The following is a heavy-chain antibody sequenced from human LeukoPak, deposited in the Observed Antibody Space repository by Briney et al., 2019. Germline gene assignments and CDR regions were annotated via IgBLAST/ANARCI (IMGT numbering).Heavy chain of an antibody. CDR2: ISGSGGST. CDR1: GFTFSSYA. J-gene: IGHJ4*02. D-gene: IGHD3-10*01. V-gene: IGHV3-23*01. Sequence: GGSLRLSCAASGFTFSSYAISWVRQAPGKGLEWVSAISGSGGSTYYADSVKGRFTISRDNSKNTLYLQMNSLRAEDTAVYYCAKVGTHMVRGGNDYWGQGTLVTVSS. CDR3: AKVGTHMVRGGNDY.